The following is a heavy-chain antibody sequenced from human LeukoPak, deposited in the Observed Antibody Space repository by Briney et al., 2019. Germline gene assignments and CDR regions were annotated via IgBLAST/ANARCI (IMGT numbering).Heavy chain of an antibody. D-gene: IGHD3-10*01. V-gene: IGHV1-2*06. J-gene: IGHJ5*02. CDR3: ARDPTMVRGVIITYWFDP. CDR1: GYTFTGYY. Sequence: ASVKVSCKASGYTFTGYYMHWVRQAPGQGLEWMGRINPNSGGTNYAQKFQGRVTMTRDTSISTAYMELSRLRSDDTAVYYCARDPTMVRGVIITYWFDPRGQGTLVTVSS. CDR2: INPNSGGT.